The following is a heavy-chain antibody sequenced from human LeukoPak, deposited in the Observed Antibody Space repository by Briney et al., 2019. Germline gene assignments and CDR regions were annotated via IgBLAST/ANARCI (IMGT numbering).Heavy chain of an antibody. Sequence: GGSLRLSGVVHGFSFSTYWMSWVRQAPGKGLEWVANIKKDGSEKYYVDAVKGRFTISRDNAKTSLYLQMNSLRAEDTAVYYCARDLSGIAGYTYGRGIDYWGQGTLVTVSS. CDR1: GFSFSTYW. CDR3: ARDLSGIAGYTYGRGIDY. D-gene: IGHD5-18*01. J-gene: IGHJ4*02. CDR2: IKKDGSEK. V-gene: IGHV3-7*01.